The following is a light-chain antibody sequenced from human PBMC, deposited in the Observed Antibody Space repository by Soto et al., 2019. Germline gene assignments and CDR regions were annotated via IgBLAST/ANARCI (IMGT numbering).Light chain of an antibody. CDR2: SIN. CDR1: YSNIGSNF. Sequence: QSVLTQPPSASATPGQRVTISCSGRYSNIGSNFVSWYQRLPGTAPKLLIYSINQRPSGVPDRFSGSKSGTSASLTISGLQSEDEAEYFCSSWDDSLDGPVFGGGTQLTVL. J-gene: IGLJ3*02. CDR3: SSWDDSLDGPV. V-gene: IGLV1-44*01.